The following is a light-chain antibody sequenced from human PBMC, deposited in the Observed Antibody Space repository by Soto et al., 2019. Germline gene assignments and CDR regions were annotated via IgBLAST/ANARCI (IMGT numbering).Light chain of an antibody. CDR2: KAS. V-gene: IGKV1-5*03. CDR1: QSISSW. CDR3: QHYNIYST. J-gene: IGKJ2*01. Sequence: DIQMTQSPSTLSASVGDRVTITCRASQSISSWLAWYQQKPGKAPKHLIYKASSLESGVPSRFSGSGSGKELTLTISSLQPDDIATYYCQHYNIYSTFGQGTKLEIK.